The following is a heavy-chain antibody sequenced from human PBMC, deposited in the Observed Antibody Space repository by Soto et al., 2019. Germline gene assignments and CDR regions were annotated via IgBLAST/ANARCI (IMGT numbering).Heavy chain of an antibody. CDR3: AKDLVVVVAALNNRPPYYMDV. J-gene: IGHJ6*03. Sequence: KGLEWVSAISGSGGSTYYADSVKGRFTISRDNSKNTLYLQMNSLRAEDTAVYYCAKDLVVVVAALNNRPPYYMDVWGKGTTVTVSS. V-gene: IGHV3-23*01. D-gene: IGHD2-15*01. CDR2: ISGSGGST.